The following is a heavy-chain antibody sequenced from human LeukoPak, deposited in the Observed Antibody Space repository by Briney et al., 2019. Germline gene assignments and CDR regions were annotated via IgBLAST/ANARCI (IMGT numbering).Heavy chain of an antibody. CDR2: ISYDGSNK. J-gene: IGHJ4*02. V-gene: IGHV3-30*18. CDR1: GFTFSSYG. CDR3: AKDVEY. D-gene: IGHD2-21*01. Sequence: GGSLTLSCAASGFTFSSYGMHWVRQAPGKGLEWVAVISYDGSNKYYADSVKGRFTISRDNSKNTLYLQMNSLRAEDTAVYYCAKDVEYWGQGTLVTVSS.